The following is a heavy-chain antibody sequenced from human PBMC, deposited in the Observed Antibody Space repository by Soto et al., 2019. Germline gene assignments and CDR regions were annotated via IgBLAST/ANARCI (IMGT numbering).Heavy chain of an antibody. D-gene: IGHD5-12*01. J-gene: IGHJ4*02. V-gene: IGHV3-23*01. Sequence: PGGSLKLSCAASGLPFGSYAMSWVRQVPGKGLQWVSAIGGGGSTTYYADSVKGRFTISRDNSKNTLYLQMNSLRAEDTAVYYCARDGRWLQSFLDYWGQGTLVTVSS. CDR1: GLPFGSYA. CDR2: IGGGGSTT. CDR3: ARDGRWLQSFLDY.